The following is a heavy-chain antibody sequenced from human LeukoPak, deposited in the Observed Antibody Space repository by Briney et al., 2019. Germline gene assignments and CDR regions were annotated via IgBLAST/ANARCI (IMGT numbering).Heavy chain of an antibody. Sequence: GGSLRLSCAASGFTFSSYWMSWVRQAPGKGLEWVANIKQDGSEKYYVDSVKGRFTISRDNAKNSLYLQMNSLRAEDTAVYYCARDPLDYDILTGFDYWGQGTLVTVSS. CDR3: ARDPLDYDILTGFDY. D-gene: IGHD3-9*01. CDR1: GFTFSSYW. CDR2: IKQDGSEK. J-gene: IGHJ4*02. V-gene: IGHV3-7*01.